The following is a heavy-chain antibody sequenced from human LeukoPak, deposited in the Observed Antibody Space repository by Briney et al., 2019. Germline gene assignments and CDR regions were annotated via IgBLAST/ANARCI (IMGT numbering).Heavy chain of an antibody. Sequence: PSETLSLTCTVPGGSISSYYWSWIRQPPGKGLEWIGYIYHSGSTNYNPSLKSRVTISVDRSKNHLSLKLSSVTAADTAVYYCARDVYYYDSSHSRAFDIWGQGTMVTVSS. D-gene: IGHD3-22*01. CDR3: ARDVYYYDSSHSRAFDI. CDR2: IYHSGST. J-gene: IGHJ3*02. V-gene: IGHV4-59*01. CDR1: GGSISSYY.